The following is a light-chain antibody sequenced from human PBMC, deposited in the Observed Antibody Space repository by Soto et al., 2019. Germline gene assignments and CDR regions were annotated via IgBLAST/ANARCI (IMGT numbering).Light chain of an antibody. CDR2: LNSDGSH. Sequence: QSVLTQSPSASASLGASVKLTCTLSSGHSTYAIAWHQQQPEKGPRYLMKLNSDGSHSEGDGIPDRFSGSSSGAERYLTISSLQSEDEADYYCQTWVTGPPWVFGGGTKLTVL. CDR1: SGHSTYA. V-gene: IGLV4-69*01. CDR3: QTWVTGPPWV. J-gene: IGLJ3*02.